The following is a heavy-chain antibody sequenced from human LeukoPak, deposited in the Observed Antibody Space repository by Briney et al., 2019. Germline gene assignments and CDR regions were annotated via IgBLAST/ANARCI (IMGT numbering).Heavy chain of an antibody. CDR3: ARGAGYSSSWPTNRPGYYFDY. V-gene: IGHV4-31*03. CDR2: IYYSGST. D-gene: IGHD6-13*01. J-gene: IGHJ4*02. Sequence: PSETLSLTCTVSGGSISSGGYYWSWIRQHPGKGLEWIGYIYYSGSTYYNPSLKSRVTISVDTSKNQFSLKLSSVTAADTAVYYCARGAGYSSSWPTNRPGYYFDYWGQGTLVTVSS. CDR1: GGSISSGGYY.